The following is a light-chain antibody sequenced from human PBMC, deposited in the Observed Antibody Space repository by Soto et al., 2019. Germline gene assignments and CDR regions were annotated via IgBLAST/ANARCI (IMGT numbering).Light chain of an antibody. V-gene: IGKV3-15*01. CDR2: GAS. Sequence: EIVMTQSPATLSVSPGARAPLSCRASQSVSSNLAWYQQKPGQAPRLLIYGASTRATGIPARFSGSGSGTDFTLTISSLQSEDFAVYYCQQYSNWPPWTFGQGTKVDIK. CDR1: QSVSSN. CDR3: QQYSNWPPWT. J-gene: IGKJ1*01.